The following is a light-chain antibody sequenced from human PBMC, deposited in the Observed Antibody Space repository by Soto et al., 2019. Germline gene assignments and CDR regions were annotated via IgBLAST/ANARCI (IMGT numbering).Light chain of an antibody. CDR2: EVS. V-gene: IGLV2-14*01. Sequence: QSALTQPASVSGSPGQSVTISCTGTSSDIGGYNYVSWYQQHPGKAPKLMIYEVSKRPSGVAHRFSASKSGNTASLTISGRQPEDEDDYYCCSYTTVSSPVVFGGGTKLTVL. CDR3: CSYTTVSSPVV. CDR1: SSDIGGYNY. J-gene: IGLJ3*02.